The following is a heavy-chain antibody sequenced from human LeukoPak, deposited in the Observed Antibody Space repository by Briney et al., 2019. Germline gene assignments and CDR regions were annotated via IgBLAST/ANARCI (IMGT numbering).Heavy chain of an antibody. CDR1: GFTFSSYA. V-gene: IGHV3-23*01. CDR2: ISGSGGST. CDR3: ARETVGYYYYYGMDV. D-gene: IGHD4-23*01. Sequence: GGSLRLSCAASGFTFSSYAISWVRQAPGKGLEWVSVISGSGGSTYYADSVKGRFTISRDNAKNSLYLQTNNLRAEDTAVYYCARETVGYYYYYGMDVWGQGTTVTVSS. J-gene: IGHJ6*02.